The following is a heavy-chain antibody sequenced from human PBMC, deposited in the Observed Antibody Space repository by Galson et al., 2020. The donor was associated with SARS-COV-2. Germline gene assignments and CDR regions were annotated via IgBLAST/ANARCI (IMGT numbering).Heavy chain of an antibody. CDR3: AYLSSGWIFDY. CDR1: GGSISSSNW. CDR2: IYHSGST. V-gene: IGHV4-4*02. Sequence: SETLSLTCAVSGGSISSSNWWSWVRQPPGKGLEWIGEIYHSGSTNYNPSLKSRVTISVDKSKNQFSLRLSSVTAADTAVYYCAYLSSGWIFDYWGQGTLVTVSS. D-gene: IGHD6-19*01. J-gene: IGHJ4*02.